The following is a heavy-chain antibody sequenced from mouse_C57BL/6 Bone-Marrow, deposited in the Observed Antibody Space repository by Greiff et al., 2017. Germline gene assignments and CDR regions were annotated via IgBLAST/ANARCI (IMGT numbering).Heavy chain of an antibody. CDR3: ARHELRDY. J-gene: IGHJ2*01. CDR1: GFTFSSYT. D-gene: IGHD1-1*01. CDR2: ISGGGGNT. Sequence: EVQGVESGGGLVKPGGSLKLSCAASGFTFSSYTMSWVRQTPEKRLEWDATISGGGGNTYYPDSVKGRFTISRDNAKNTLYLQMSSLRSEDTALYYCARHELRDYWGQGTTLTVSS. V-gene: IGHV5-9*01.